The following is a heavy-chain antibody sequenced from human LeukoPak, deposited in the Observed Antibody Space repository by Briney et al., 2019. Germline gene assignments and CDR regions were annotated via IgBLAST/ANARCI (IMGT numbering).Heavy chain of an antibody. CDR3: AREGYCSSTSCYTFDY. J-gene: IGHJ4*02. CDR2: IIPIFGTA. Sequence: GASVKVSCKASGGTFSSYAISWVRQAPGQGLEWMGGIIPIFGTANYAQKFQGRVTITTDESTSTAYMELSSLRSEDTAVYYCAREGYCSSTSCYTFDYWGQGTLVTVSS. V-gene: IGHV1-69*05. CDR1: GGTFSSYA. D-gene: IGHD2-2*02.